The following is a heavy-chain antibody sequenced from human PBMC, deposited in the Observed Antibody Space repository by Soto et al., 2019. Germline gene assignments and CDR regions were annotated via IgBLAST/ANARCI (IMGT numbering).Heavy chain of an antibody. Sequence: GGSLRLSCAASGFTFSSYSMNWVRQAPGKGLEWVSSISSSSSYIYYADSVKGRFTISRDNAKNSLYLQMNSLRAEDTAVYYCAQAARRGGGDWLAFDIWGQGTMVTVSS. J-gene: IGHJ3*02. CDR2: ISSSSSYI. D-gene: IGHD6-6*01. CDR3: AQAARRGGGDWLAFDI. CDR1: GFTFSSYS. V-gene: IGHV3-21*01.